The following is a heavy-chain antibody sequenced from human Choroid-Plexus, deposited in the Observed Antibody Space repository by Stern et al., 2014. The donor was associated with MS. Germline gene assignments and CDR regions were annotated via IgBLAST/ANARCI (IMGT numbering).Heavy chain of an antibody. CDR2: VSYDGSNK. Sequence: VQLVESGGGVVQPGRPLRLSCVASGFTFGSCAMHWVRQAPGKGLEWVAGVSYDGSNKYYADSVKGRFPISRENSQNTLYMQRSSLRPEDTAVYYCAKDRQYLTYFFDHWGQGSLVTVSS. CDR3: AKDRQYLTYFFDH. J-gene: IGHJ5*02. CDR1: GFTFGSCA. V-gene: IGHV3-30*18. D-gene: IGHD2/OR15-2a*01.